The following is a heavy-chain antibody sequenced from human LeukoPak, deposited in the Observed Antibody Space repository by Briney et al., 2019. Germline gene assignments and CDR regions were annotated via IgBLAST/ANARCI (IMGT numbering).Heavy chain of an antibody. D-gene: IGHD6-13*01. CDR2: IYPRDGST. CDR1: GYTFTSNY. J-gene: IGHJ5*02. Sequence: ASVKVSCKASGYTFTSNYIHWVRQAPGQGLEWMGMIYPRDGSTSYAQKFQGRVTVTRDTSTSTVHMELSGLRSEDTAVYYCARSVAAAYSTNWFDPWGQGTLVTVSS. V-gene: IGHV1-46*01. CDR3: ARSVAAAYSTNWFDP.